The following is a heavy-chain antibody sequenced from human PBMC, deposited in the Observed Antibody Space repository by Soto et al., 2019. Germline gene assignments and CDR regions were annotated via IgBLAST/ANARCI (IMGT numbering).Heavy chain of an antibody. D-gene: IGHD6-6*01. CDR1: GGTFSSYA. J-gene: IGHJ4*02. CDR2: IIPIFGTA. V-gene: IGHV1-69*13. Sequence: ASVKVSCKASGGTFSSYAISWVRQAPGQGLEWMGGIIPIFGTANYAQKFQGRVTITADESTSTAYMELSSLRSEDTAVYYCARGEISSSHPPRTDFDYWGQGTLVTVSS. CDR3: ARGEISSSHPPRTDFDY.